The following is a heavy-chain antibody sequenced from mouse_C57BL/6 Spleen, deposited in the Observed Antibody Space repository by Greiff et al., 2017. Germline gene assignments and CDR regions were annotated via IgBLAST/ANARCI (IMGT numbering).Heavy chain of an antibody. J-gene: IGHJ3*01. D-gene: IGHD1-1*01. V-gene: IGHV5-4*01. CDR1: GFTFSSYA. CDR3: ASPYYYGSSYGFAY. Sequence: EVQRVESGGGLVKPGGSLKLSCAASGFTFSSYAMSWVRQTPEKRLEWVATISDGGSYTYYPDNVKGRFTISRDNAKNNLYQQMSHLKSEDTAMYYCASPYYYGSSYGFAYWGQGTMVTVSA. CDR2: ISDGGSYT.